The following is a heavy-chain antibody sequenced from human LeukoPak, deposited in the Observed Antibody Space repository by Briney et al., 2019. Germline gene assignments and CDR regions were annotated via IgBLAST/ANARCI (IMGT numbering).Heavy chain of an antibody. CDR2: SSYSSSYT. V-gene: IGHV3-21*01. J-gene: IGHJ4*02. D-gene: IGHD5-18*01. Sequence: GPLRLSCAASGFTFSSYSMNWVRQAPGKGLEWVSFSSYSSSYTYYADSVKGRFTISRDNAKNSLYLQLNSLRAEDTAIYYCARRGDTAPFIDYWGQGTLVTVSS. CDR3: ARRGDTAPFIDY. CDR1: GFTFSSYS.